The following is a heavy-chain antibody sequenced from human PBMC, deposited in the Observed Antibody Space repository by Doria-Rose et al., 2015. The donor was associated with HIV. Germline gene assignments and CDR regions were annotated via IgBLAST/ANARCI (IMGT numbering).Heavy chain of an antibody. CDR1: GVSLSSPGMG. CDR3: ARIKSSRWYHKYYFDF. Sequence: LVKPTETLTLTCTVSGVSLSSPGMGVSWIRQPPGKALEWLANIFSDDERSYKTSLQSRLTISRGTSKSQVVLTMNGMDPVDTATYYCARIKSSRWYHKYYFDFWGQGTLVIVSA. CDR2: IFSDDER. V-gene: IGHV2-26*01. D-gene: IGHD6-13*01. J-gene: IGHJ4*02.